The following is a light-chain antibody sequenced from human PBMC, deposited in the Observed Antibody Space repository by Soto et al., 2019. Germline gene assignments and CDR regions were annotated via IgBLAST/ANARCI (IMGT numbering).Light chain of an antibody. Sequence: EIVMTQSPATLSMSPGERATLSCRASQSISTKVAWYQQKPGQAPRVIIFGVSTRATGVPDRFSGSGSGTDFTLTISRLEPEDFALYYCQQYGNSPLTFGGGTKVDIK. V-gene: IGKV3-20*01. CDR1: QSISTK. J-gene: IGKJ4*01. CDR2: GVS. CDR3: QQYGNSPLT.